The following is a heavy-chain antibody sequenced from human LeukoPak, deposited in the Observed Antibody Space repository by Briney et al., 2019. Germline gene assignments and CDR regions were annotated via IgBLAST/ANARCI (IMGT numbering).Heavy chain of an antibody. D-gene: IGHD2-2*02. V-gene: IGHV4-61*02. Sequence: PSQTLSLTCTVSGGSISSGRYYWSWIRQPAGKALEWIGRLSSTGSINYNPSLKSRVTISVDTSKNQFALNLSSVTAADTAVYYCARRGGYCDASSCYSGDYYYYHAMDVWGQGTTVTVSS. CDR2: LSSTGSI. CDR1: GGSISSGRYY. J-gene: IGHJ6*02. CDR3: ARRGGYCDASSCYSGDYYYYHAMDV.